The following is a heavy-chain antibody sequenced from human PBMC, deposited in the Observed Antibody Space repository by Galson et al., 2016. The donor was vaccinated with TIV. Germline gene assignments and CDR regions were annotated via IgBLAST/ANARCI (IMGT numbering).Heavy chain of an antibody. V-gene: IGHV1-69*04. Sequence: SVKVSCKASGVTFSSSTFSWVRQPLGQGLEWMGRIIPVLGITNYAQRFQGRVTIAADRSTSTTYMELSSLRSEDTAVYYCARDMKSGYSSSWPPLDYWGQGTLVTVSS. CDR1: GVTFSSST. J-gene: IGHJ4*02. D-gene: IGHD6-13*01. CDR3: ARDMKSGYSSSWPPLDY. CDR2: IIPVLGIT.